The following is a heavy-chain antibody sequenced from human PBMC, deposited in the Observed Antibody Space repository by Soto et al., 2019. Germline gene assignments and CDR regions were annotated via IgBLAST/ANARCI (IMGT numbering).Heavy chain of an antibody. CDR1: GGSISSGGYY. CDR2: IYYSGST. V-gene: IGHV4-31*03. Sequence: QVQLHESGPGLVKPSQTLSLTCTVSGGSISSGGYYWSWIRQHPGKGLEWIGYIYYSGSTHYTPSLKSRVAISVDTSKNQFSLRLSSVTAADPAVYYCARVGLRLGDYYDYWGQGTLVTVSS. CDR3: ARVGLRLGDYYDY. D-gene: IGHD3-16*01. J-gene: IGHJ4*02.